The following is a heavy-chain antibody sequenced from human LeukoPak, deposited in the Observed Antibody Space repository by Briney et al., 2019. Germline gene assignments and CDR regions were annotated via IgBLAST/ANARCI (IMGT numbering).Heavy chain of an antibody. CDR2: INPNSGGT. D-gene: IGHD3-3*01. Sequence: ASVKVSCKASGYTFTGYYMLWVRQAPGQGLEWMGWINPNSGGTNYAQKFQGRVTMTRDTSISTAYMELSRLRSDDTAVYYCARVLKEYYDFWSGYYPNDAFDIWGQGTMVTVSS. CDR3: ARVLKEYYDFWSGYYPNDAFDI. CDR1: GYTFTGYY. J-gene: IGHJ3*02. V-gene: IGHV1-2*02.